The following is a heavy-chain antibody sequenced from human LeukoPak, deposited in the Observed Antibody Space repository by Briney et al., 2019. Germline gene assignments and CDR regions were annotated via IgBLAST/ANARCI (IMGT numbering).Heavy chain of an antibody. CDR3: ARLNTAMVLAFDI. J-gene: IGHJ3*02. CDR1: GFTFSDYY. CDR2: ISSSDTYT. V-gene: IGHV3-11*03. Sequence: PGGSLRLSCAASGFTFSDYYMSWIRQAPGKGLEWVSYISSSDTYTNYADSVKGRFTISRDNAKNSLYLQMNSLRAEDTAVYYCARLNTAMVLAFDIWGQGTMVTVSS. D-gene: IGHD5-18*01.